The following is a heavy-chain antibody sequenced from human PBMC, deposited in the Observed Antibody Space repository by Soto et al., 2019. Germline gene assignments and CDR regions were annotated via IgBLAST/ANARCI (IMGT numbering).Heavy chain of an antibody. Sequence: GASVKVSCKASGYTFTSYAMHWVRQAPGQRLEWMGWINAGNGNTKYSQKFQGRVTITRDTSASTAYMELSSLRSEDTAVYYCARVSGDYGDYPDYWGQGTLVTVSS. D-gene: IGHD4-17*01. CDR3: ARVSGDYGDYPDY. V-gene: IGHV1-3*01. J-gene: IGHJ4*02. CDR2: INAGNGNT. CDR1: GYTFTSYA.